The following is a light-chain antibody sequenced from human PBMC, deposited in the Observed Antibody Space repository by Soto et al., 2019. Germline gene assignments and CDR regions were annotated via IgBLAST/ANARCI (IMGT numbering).Light chain of an antibody. CDR2: DAS. CDR1: QSVSSY. J-gene: IGKJ1*01. Sequence: EIVLTQSPATLSLSPGERATLSCRASQSVSSYLAWYQQKPGQAPRLLFYDASNRATGIPARFSGSGSGTDFTLTISSLEPEDFAVYYCQQRRAFGQGTKVEIK. V-gene: IGKV3-11*01. CDR3: QQRRA.